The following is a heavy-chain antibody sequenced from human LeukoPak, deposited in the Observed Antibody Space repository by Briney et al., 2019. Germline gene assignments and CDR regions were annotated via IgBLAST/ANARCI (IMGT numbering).Heavy chain of an antibody. J-gene: IGHJ4*02. CDR3: AKELDIVATISPFDY. V-gene: IGHV3-23*01. Sequence: GGSLRLSCAASGFTFSSYAMSWVRQAPGKGLERVSAISGSGGSPYYADSVKGRFTISRDNSKNTLYLQMNSLRTEDTAVYYCAKELDIVATISPFDYWGQGTLVTVSS. CDR2: ISGSGGSP. CDR1: GFTFSSYA. D-gene: IGHD5-12*01.